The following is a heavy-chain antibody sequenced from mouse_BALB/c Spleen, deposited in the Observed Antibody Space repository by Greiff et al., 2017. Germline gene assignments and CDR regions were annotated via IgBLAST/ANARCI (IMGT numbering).Heavy chain of an antibody. V-gene: IGHV1-9*01. CDR3: ARSGLRRCFDY. J-gene: IGHJ2*01. CDR1: GYTFSSYW. Sequence: VQLQQSGAELMKPGASVKISCKATGYTFSSYWIGWVKQRPGHGLEWIGEILPGSGSTNYNEKFKGKATFTADTSSNTAYMQLSSLTSEDSAVYYCARSGLRRCFDYWGQGTTLTVSS. CDR2: ILPGSGST. D-gene: IGHD2-4*01.